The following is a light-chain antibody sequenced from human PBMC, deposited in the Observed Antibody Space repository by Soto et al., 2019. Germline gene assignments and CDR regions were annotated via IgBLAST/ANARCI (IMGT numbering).Light chain of an antibody. J-gene: IGKJ2*01. CDR1: QSISSY. V-gene: IGKV1-39*01. CDR2: AAS. Sequence: DIQMTQSPYSLSASVGHRVTITCRASQSISSYLNWYQQKPGKAHKLLIYAASSLQSGVPSRFSGSGSGTDFTLTISSLQPEDFATYYCQQSYSNPPYTFGHGTKREIK. CDR3: QQSYSNPPYT.